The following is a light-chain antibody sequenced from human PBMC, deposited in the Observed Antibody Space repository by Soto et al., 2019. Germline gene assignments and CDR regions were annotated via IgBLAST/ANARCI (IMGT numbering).Light chain of an antibody. CDR3: AAWDSLSAWV. CDR1: SSNIGRNY. CDR2: RNT. Sequence: QSVLTQPPSASGTPGQTVTISCSGSSSNIGRNYVYWYQQPPGTAPKLLIYRNTQRPSGVPDRFSGSKSGASASLAISGLRSEDEADYYCAAWDSLSAWVFGGGTKVTVL. J-gene: IGLJ3*02. V-gene: IGLV1-47*01.